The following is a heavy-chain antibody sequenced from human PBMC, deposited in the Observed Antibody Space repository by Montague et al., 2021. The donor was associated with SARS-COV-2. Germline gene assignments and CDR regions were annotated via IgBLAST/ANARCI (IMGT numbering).Heavy chain of an antibody. CDR2: IYYSGST. V-gene: IGHV4-59*01. J-gene: IGHJ6*02. D-gene: IGHD6-19*01. CDR3: ARGLSRYSSGKTPFLHSGMDV. Sequence: SETLSLTCTVSGGSISSYYWSWIRQPPGKGLEWIGYIYYSGSTNYNPSLKSRVTISVDTSKNQFSLKLGSVTAADTAVYYCARGLSRYSSGKTPFLHSGMDVWGQGTTVTVSS. CDR1: GGSISSYY.